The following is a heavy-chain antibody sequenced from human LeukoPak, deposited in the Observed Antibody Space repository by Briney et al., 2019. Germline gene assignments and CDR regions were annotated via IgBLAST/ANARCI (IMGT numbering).Heavy chain of an antibody. CDR1: GGSIDSYY. J-gene: IGHJ4*02. Sequence: PSETLSLTCTVSGGSIDSYYWSWIRQPPGKGLEWIGYIYYRGSTNYNPSLKSRVTMSVDMSKNQFSLKLSSVTAEDTAVYYCARAGKVGRLDYWGQGTLVTVSS. CDR3: ARAGKVGRLDY. V-gene: IGHV4-59*01. CDR2: IYYRGST. D-gene: IGHD2-15*01.